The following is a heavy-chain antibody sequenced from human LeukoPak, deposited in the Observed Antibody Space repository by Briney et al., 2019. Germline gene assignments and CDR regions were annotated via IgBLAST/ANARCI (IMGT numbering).Heavy chain of an antibody. V-gene: IGHV1-69*04. J-gene: IGHJ3*02. CDR3: ARSSPEYYYDSSGISHAFDI. D-gene: IGHD3-22*01. Sequence: GASVKVSCKASGGTFSSYAISWVRQAPGQGLEWMGRIIPILGIANYAQKFQGRVTITADKSTSTAYMELSSLRSEDTAVYYCARSSPEYYYDSSGISHAFDIWGQGTMVTVSS. CDR1: GGTFSSYA. CDR2: IIPILGIA.